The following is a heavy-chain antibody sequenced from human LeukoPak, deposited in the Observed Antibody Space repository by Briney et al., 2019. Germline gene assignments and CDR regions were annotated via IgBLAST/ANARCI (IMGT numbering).Heavy chain of an antibody. Sequence: ASVKVSCKASGYTFISYHMHWVRQAPGQGLEWMGIINPSGGGTSKAQKFQGRVAMKSDMSTSTVYMELSSLRSEDTAVYYCARDRSYDASGSPEYYFDFLGQGTLVTVSS. J-gene: IGHJ4*02. CDR3: ARDRSYDASGSPEYYFDF. CDR2: INPSGGGT. D-gene: IGHD3-10*01. CDR1: GYTFISYH. V-gene: IGHV1-46*01.